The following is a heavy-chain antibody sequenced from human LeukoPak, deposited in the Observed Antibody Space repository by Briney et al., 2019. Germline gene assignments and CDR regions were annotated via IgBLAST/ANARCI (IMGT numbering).Heavy chain of an antibody. CDR3: AREGYHRPAWFDP. V-gene: IGHV1-2*02. D-gene: IGHD5-18*01. J-gene: IGHJ5*02. CDR2: MNPTSGGT. Sequence: GTSVKVSCKSSGYTLTGYYIHWVRQAPGQGLEWMGWMNPTSGGTNYAEKFQGRVTMTRDTSIITAYMELSSLRSDDTAVYYCAREGYHRPAWFDPWGQGTLVTVFS. CDR1: GYTLTGYY.